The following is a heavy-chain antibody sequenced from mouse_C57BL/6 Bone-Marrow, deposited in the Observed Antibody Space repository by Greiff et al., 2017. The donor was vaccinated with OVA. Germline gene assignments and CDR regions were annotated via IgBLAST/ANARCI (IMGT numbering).Heavy chain of an antibody. CDR1: GYTFTSYW. CDR3: AVRRGGIYYAMDY. D-gene: IGHD2-14*01. CDR2: IYPGSGST. J-gene: IGHJ4*01. V-gene: IGHV1-55*01. Sequence: QVQLQQPGAELVKPGASVKMSCKASGYTFTSYWITWVKQRPGQGLEWIGDIYPGSGSTNYNEKFKSKATLTVETSSSTAYMQLSSLTSEDSAVYYCAVRRGGIYYAMDYWGQGTSVTVSS.